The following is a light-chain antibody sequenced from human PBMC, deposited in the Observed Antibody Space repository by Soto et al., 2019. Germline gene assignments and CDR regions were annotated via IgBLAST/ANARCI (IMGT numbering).Light chain of an antibody. CDR1: SSDDGSYNL. V-gene: IGLV2-23*02. J-gene: IGLJ1*01. CDR3: CSYVGSNTSLYV. CDR2: EVS. Sequence: QSVLTQSASVSGSPGQSINISCTGTSSDDGSYNLVSWYQQHPGKAPKLMIYEVSKRPSGVSNRFSGSKSGNTASLTISGLQAEDEADYYCCSYVGSNTSLYVFGTGTKLTVL.